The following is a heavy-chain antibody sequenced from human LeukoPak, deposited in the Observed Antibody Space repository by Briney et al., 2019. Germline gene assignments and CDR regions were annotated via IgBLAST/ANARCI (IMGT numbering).Heavy chain of an antibody. J-gene: IGHJ6*02. CDR2: ISGSGDAT. D-gene: IGHD6-13*01. CDR1: GFIFSSYA. V-gene: IGHV3-23*01. Sequence: GGSLRLSCAASGFIFSSYAMNWVRQAPGKGLEWVSGISGSGDATFYADPVKGRFTISRDNSKNTLYLQMNSLRGDDTAVYYCAKYVTPPGTYYYALDVWGQGTTVTVSS. CDR3: AKYVTPPGTYYYALDV.